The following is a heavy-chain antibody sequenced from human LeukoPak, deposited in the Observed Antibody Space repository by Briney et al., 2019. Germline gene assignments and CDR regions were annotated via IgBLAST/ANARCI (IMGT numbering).Heavy chain of an antibody. CDR3: AKSEYCSSTSCYRSYYYGMDV. D-gene: IGHD2-2*01. CDR2: ISGSGGST. V-gene: IGHV3-23*01. Sequence: GGSLRPSCAASGFTFSSYAMSWVRQTPGKGLEWVSAISGSGGSTYYADSVKGRFTISRDNSKNTLYLQMNSLRAEDTAVYYCAKSEYCSSTSCYRSYYYGMDVWGQGTTVTVSS. J-gene: IGHJ6*02. CDR1: GFTFSSYA.